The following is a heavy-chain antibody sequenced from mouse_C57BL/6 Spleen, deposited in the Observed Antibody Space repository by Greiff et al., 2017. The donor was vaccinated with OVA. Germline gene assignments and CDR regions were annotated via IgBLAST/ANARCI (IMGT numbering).Heavy chain of an antibody. D-gene: IGHD1-1*01. CDR2: IYPGSGST. Sequence: QVQLKQPGAELVKPGASVKMSCKASGYTFTSYWITWVKQRPGQGLEWIGDIYPGSGSTNYNEKFKSKATLTVDTSSSTAYMQLSSLTSEDSAVYYCARFTTVVAPVAYWGQGTLVTVSA. V-gene: IGHV1-55*01. CDR3: ARFTTVVAPVAY. J-gene: IGHJ3*01. CDR1: GYTFTSYW.